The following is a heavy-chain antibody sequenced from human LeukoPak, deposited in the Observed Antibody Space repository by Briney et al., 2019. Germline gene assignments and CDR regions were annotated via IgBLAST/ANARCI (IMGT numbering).Heavy chain of an antibody. Sequence: GGSLRLSCAASGFTFSSYWMSWVRQAPGKGLEWVANIKQDGSEKYYVDSVKGRFTISRDNAKNSLYLQMNSLRAEDTAVYCCARGEFYGDYGVDYWGQGTLVTVSS. CDR3: ARGEFYGDYGVDY. V-gene: IGHV3-7*04. CDR1: GFTFSSYW. CDR2: IKQDGSEK. J-gene: IGHJ4*02. D-gene: IGHD4-17*01.